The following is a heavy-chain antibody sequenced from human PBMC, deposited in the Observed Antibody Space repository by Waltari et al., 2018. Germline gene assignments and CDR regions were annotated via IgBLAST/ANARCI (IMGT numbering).Heavy chain of an antibody. CDR3: ARLIVGTSPDYFDY. D-gene: IGHD1-26*01. CDR1: RGPTSTPAHS. V-gene: IGHV4-39*01. CDR2: IYYSGSS. Sequence: LQLQESGPGLVKPSGTLSLTCSVSRGPTSTPAHSWAWFRQSPGKGLEWIATIYYSGSSYYNPSLEGRVAIFIDTSKNQFSLRLTSVTVADTAVYYCARLIVGTSPDYFDYWGQGTLVTVSS. J-gene: IGHJ4*02.